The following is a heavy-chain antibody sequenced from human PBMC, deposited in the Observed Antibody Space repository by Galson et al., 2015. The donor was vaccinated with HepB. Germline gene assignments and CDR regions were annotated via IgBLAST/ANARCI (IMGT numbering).Heavy chain of an antibody. V-gene: IGHV4-34*01. J-gene: IGHJ4*02. CDR1: GGSFSGYY. CDR2: INHSGST. CDR3: ARSPGYSSRRNSGDY. D-gene: IGHD6-19*01. Sequence: SETLSLTCAVYGGSFSGYYWSWIRQPPGKGLEWIGEINHSGSTNYNPSLKSRVTISVDTSKNQFSLKLSSVTAADTAVYYCARSPGYSSRRNSGDYWGQGTLVTVSS.